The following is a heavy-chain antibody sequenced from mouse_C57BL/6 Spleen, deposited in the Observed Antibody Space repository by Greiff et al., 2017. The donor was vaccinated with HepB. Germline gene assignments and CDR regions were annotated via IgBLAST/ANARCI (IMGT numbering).Heavy chain of an antibody. CDR3: ARDWDYGYDFDY. CDR1: GYSFTGYY. Sequence: DVQLQESGPELVKPGASVKISCKASGYSFTGYYMNWVKQSPEKSLEWIGEINPSTGGTTYNQKFKAKATLTVDKSSSTAYMQLKSLTSEDSAVYYCARDWDYGYDFDYWGQGTTLTVSS. J-gene: IGHJ2*01. V-gene: IGHV1-42*01. CDR2: INPSTGGT. D-gene: IGHD2-2*01.